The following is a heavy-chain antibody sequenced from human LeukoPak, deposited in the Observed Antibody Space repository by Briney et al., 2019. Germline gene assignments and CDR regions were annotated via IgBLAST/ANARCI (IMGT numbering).Heavy chain of an antibody. CDR2: IKQDGSEK. V-gene: IGHV3-7*01. J-gene: IGHJ4*02. CDR1: GFSFSSYW. Sequence: GSLRLSCAASGFSFSSYWMTWVRQAPGKGLEWVANIKQDGSEKYYVDSVKGRFTISRDNAKNSLYLQMNSLRAEDTAVYYCARSGSYGLFDYWGQGTLVTVSS. D-gene: IGHD1-26*01. CDR3: ARSGSYGLFDY.